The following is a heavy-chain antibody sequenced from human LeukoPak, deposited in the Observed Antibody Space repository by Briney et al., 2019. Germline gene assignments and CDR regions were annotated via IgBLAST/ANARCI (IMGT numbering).Heavy chain of an antibody. J-gene: IGHJ4*02. CDR3: ARGSGWYFY. CDR1: GGSISRYY. CDR2: IYTSGST. V-gene: IGHV4-4*09. Sequence: PSETLSLTCNVSGGSISRYYWSWIRQPPGKGLEWIGYIYTSGSTNYNPSLKSRVTISGDTSKNRLSLKLSSLTAADTAVYYCARGSGWYFYWGQGTLVTVSS. D-gene: IGHD6-19*01.